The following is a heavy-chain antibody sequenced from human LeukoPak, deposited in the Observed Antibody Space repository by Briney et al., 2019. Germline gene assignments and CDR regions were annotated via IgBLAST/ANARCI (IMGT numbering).Heavy chain of an antibody. CDR1: GFTFSSYG. D-gene: IGHD3-10*01. Sequence: AGGSLRLSCAASGFTFSSYGIHWVRQAPGKGLEWVALISYDGSNKYYADSVKGRFTISRDNSKNTLYLQMNSLRAEDTAVYYCANSMVRGNFDYWGQGTLVTVSS. CDR2: ISYDGSNK. J-gene: IGHJ4*02. V-gene: IGHV3-30*18. CDR3: ANSMVRGNFDY.